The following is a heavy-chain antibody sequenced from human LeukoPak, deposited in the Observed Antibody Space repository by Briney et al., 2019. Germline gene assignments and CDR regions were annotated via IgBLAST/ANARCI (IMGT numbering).Heavy chain of an antibody. V-gene: IGHV3-23*01. D-gene: IGHD2-15*01. Sequence: PGGSLRLSCAASGFTFSNYEMNWVRQAPGKGLEWVSAISGGGDSTYYADSVKGLFIISRDNSANTLYLQMNSLRAEDTAIYYCAKSQLYSSPTSFDYWGQGTLVTVSS. CDR3: AKSQLYSSPTSFDY. CDR2: ISGGGDST. CDR1: GFTFSNYE. J-gene: IGHJ4*02.